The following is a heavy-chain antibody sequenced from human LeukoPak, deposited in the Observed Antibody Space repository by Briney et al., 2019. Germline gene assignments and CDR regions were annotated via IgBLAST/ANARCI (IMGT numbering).Heavy chain of an antibody. CDR2: IWYDGSNK. D-gene: IGHD6-13*01. CDR3: ARDHYSSPTFYFDY. Sequence: GRSLRLTCAASGFTFSSYGMHWVRQAPGKGLEWVAVIWYDGSNKYYADSVKGRFTISRDNSKTTLYLQMNSLRAEDTAVYYCARDHYSSPTFYFDYWGQGTLVTVSS. CDR1: GFTFSSYG. V-gene: IGHV3-33*01. J-gene: IGHJ4*02.